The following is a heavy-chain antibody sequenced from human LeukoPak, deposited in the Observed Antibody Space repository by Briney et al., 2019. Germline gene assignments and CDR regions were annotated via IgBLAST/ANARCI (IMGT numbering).Heavy chain of an antibody. CDR2: IKQDGSEK. CDR1: GFTFSSYW. Sequence: GSLILSCAASGFTFSSYWMSWVRQAPGKGLEWVANIKQDGSEKYYVDSVKGRFTISRDNAKNSLYLQMNSLRAEDTAVYYCARDIPKLGNWFDPWGQGTLVTVSS. CDR3: ARDIPKLGNWFDP. J-gene: IGHJ5*02. D-gene: IGHD7-27*01. V-gene: IGHV3-7*01.